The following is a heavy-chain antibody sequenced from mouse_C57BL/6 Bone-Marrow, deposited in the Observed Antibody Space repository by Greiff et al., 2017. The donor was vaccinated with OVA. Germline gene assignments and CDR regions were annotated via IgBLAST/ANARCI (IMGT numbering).Heavy chain of an antibody. CDR2: FHPYNDDT. V-gene: IGHV1-47*01. J-gene: IGHJ3*01. CDR1: GYTFTTYP. D-gene: IGHD2-3*01. Sequence: VKLVESGAELVKPGASVKMSCKASGYTFTTYPIEWMKQNHGKSLEWIGNFHPYNDDTKYNEKFKGKATLTVEKSSSTVYLELSRLTSDDSAVYYCARPYDGYPAWFAYWGQGTLVTVSA. CDR3: ARPYDGYPAWFAY.